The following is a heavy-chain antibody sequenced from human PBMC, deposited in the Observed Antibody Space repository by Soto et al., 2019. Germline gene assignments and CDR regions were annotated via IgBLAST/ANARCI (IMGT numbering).Heavy chain of an antibody. V-gene: IGHV1-3*01. CDR2: INAGNGNT. D-gene: IGHD4-17*01. CDR3: AIRDHDYGDYPRDY. J-gene: IGHJ4*02. Sequence: ASVKVSCKASGYTFTSYAMHWVRQAPGQRLEWMGWINAGNGNTKYSQKFQGRVTITRDTSPSTAYMELSSLRSEDTAVYYCAIRDHDYGDYPRDYWGQGTLVTVSS. CDR1: GYTFTSYA.